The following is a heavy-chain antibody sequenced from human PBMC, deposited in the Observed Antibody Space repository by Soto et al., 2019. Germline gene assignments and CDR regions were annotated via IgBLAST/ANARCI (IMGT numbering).Heavy chain of an antibody. CDR2: IVPIYRTA. V-gene: IGHV1-69*01. D-gene: IGHD6-13*01. CDR1: GGTFSSYR. CDR3: ARDSGAKLSSS. J-gene: IGHJ4*02. Sequence: QVQLVQSGPEVKKPGSSVKVSCKASGGTFSSYRINWVRQAPGQGLEWVGGIVPIYRTADYAQKFQGRVTITADESVRTAYMELRSLKSQDTAVYYCARDSGAKLSSSWGQGTLVTVSS.